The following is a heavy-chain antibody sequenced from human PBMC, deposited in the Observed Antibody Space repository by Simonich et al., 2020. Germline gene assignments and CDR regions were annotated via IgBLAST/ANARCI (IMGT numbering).Heavy chain of an antibody. V-gene: IGHV1-2*02. D-gene: IGHD6-25*01. J-gene: IGHJ2*01. CDR1: GYTFTCDF. Sequence: QVKLVQSGAEGKKPGASVKVSGKAFGYTFTCDFMYWVRQAPGHGLEWMGRINPNGCGTNYAQKFQGRVTMTRDTSISTDYMELSRLRSDDTAVYYCARGGLGHWYFDLWGRGTLVTVSS. CDR2: INPNGCGT. CDR3: ARGGLGHWYFDL.